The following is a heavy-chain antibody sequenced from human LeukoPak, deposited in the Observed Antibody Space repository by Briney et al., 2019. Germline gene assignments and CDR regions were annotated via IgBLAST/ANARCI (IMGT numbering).Heavy chain of an antibody. CDR3: ASYTYDSSGYYLPEWFDY. CDR1: GDSISSSNW. J-gene: IGHJ4*02. V-gene: IGHV4-4*02. Sequence: SETLSLTCAVSGDSISSSNWWSWVRQPPGKGLEWIGEIYHSGSTNYNPSLKSRVTISVDKSKNQFSLKLSSVTAADTAVYYCASYTYDSSGYYLPEWFDYWGQGSLVTVSS. D-gene: IGHD3-22*01. CDR2: IYHSGST.